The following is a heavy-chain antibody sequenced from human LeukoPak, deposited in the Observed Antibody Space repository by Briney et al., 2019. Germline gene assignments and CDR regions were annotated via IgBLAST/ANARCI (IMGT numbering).Heavy chain of an antibody. J-gene: IGHJ4*02. Sequence: GGSLRLSCAASGFTFSSCAMSWVRQAPGKGLEWVSGISSSGGGTCYADSVKGRFTISRDNSKNTLFLQMNSLRADDTAVYYCAKSAYYDILTGYYCEDYWGQGTLVTVSS. V-gene: IGHV3-23*01. D-gene: IGHD3-9*01. CDR3: AKSAYYDILTGYYCEDY. CDR2: ISSSGGGT. CDR1: GFTFSSCA.